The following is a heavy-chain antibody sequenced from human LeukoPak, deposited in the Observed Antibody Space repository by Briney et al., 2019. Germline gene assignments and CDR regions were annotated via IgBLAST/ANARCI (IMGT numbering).Heavy chain of an antibody. D-gene: IGHD3-10*01. J-gene: IGHJ4*02. CDR3: ARDLLGGKDYYGLGVNFDY. CDR1: GYTFTGYY. V-gene: IGHV1-2*02. Sequence: ASVKVSCKASGYTFTGYYMHWVRQAPGQGLECMGWINPNSGGTNYAQKFEGRVTMTRETSISTAYMELSRLRSDDTAAYYCARDLLGGKDYYGLGVNFDYWGQGTLVTVSS. CDR2: INPNSGGT.